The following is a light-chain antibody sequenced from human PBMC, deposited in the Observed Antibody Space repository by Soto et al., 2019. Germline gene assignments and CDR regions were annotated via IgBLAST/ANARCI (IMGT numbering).Light chain of an antibody. CDR1: SSDVGAYNY. J-gene: IGLJ1*01. CDR3: SSYTSTRTYV. CDR2: DVS. Sequence: QSVLTQPAAGSGSPGQSTAIPCTGTSSDVGAYNYASWYQQHPGKAPKLMIYDVSNRPSGVSNRFSGSKSGNTASLTISGLQAEDEADYYCSSYTSTRTYVFGTGTKVTVL. V-gene: IGLV2-14*01.